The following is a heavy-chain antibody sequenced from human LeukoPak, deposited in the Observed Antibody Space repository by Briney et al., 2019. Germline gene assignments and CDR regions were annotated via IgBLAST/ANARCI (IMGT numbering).Heavy chain of an antibody. J-gene: IGHJ4*02. CDR3: ASSRYTPHRVVVPAAKPPSY. V-gene: IGHV4-34*01. CDR1: GGSFSGYY. D-gene: IGHD2-2*02. Sequence: SETLSLTCAVYGGSFSGYYWSWIRQPPGKGLEWIGEINHSGSTNYNPSLKSRVTISVDTSKNQFSLKLSSVTAADTAVYYCASSRYTPHRVVVPAAKPPSYWGQGTLVTVSS. CDR2: INHSGST.